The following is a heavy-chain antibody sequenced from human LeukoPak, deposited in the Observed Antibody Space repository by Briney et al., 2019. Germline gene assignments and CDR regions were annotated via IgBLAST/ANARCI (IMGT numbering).Heavy chain of an antibody. CDR3: ATLDGYSYGFDY. D-gene: IGHD5-18*01. CDR2: IYSGGST. Sequence: GGSLRLSCAASGFTVSSNYMSWVRQAPGKGLEWVSVIYSGGSTYYADSVKGRFTISRDNSKNTLYLQMNSLRAEDTAVYYCATLDGYSYGFDYWGQGTLVTVSS. V-gene: IGHV3-53*01. J-gene: IGHJ4*02. CDR1: GFTVSSNY.